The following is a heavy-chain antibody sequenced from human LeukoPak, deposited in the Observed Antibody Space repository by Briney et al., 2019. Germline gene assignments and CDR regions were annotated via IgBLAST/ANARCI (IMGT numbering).Heavy chain of an antibody. D-gene: IGHD3-22*01. J-gene: IGHJ5*02. Sequence: PSQTLSLTCTVSGGSISSGSYYWSWIRQPAGKGLEWIGRIYTSGSTNYNPSLKSRVTISVDTSKNQFSLKLSSVTAADTAVYYCARDSLPYYYDSSGQFEPWGQGTLVTVSS. CDR2: IYTSGST. CDR3: ARDSLPYYYDSSGQFEP. V-gene: IGHV4-61*02. CDR1: GGSISSGSYY.